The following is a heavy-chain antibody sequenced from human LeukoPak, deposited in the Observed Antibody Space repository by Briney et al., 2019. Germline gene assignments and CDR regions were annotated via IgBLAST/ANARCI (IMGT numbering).Heavy chain of an antibody. CDR3: ARPTVTTTFSLDY. Sequence: GASVKVSCKASGGTFTSYDINWVRQATGQGLEWMGWMNPNSGNTGYAQKFQGRVTMTRNTSISTAYMELSSLRSEDTAVYYCARPTVTTTFSLDYWGQGTLVTVSS. CDR1: GGTFTSYD. V-gene: IGHV1-8*01. J-gene: IGHJ4*02. CDR2: MNPNSGNT. D-gene: IGHD4-17*01.